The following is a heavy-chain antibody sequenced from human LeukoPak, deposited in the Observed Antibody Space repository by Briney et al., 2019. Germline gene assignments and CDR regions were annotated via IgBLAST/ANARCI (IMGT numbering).Heavy chain of an antibody. V-gene: IGHV3-33*01. CDR2: KGCDGSNK. J-gene: IGHJ3*01. Sequence: GGSLRLSCASPGFTFSDYAMHGVRQAPGMRLEWVAVKGCDGSNKYDADSVKGRFTISRDNSKNMMYLQMNSLRAEDTAVYYCARDRFMVRGVMVGTFDLWGQGTMDTVSS. CDR3: ARDRFMVRGVMVGTFDL. CDR1: GFTFSDYA. D-gene: IGHD3-10*01.